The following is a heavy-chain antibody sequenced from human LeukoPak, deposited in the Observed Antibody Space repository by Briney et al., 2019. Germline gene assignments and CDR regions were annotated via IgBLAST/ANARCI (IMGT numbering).Heavy chain of an antibody. CDR2: ISDSGDYT. Sequence: PGGSLRLSCAGSGFTFSSYAMSWVRQAPGQGLEWVSVISDSGDYTSYADSVRGRFTISRDNSRNTLYLQMISLRPEDTAVYYCAKDTSIGRYCTNGVCSPFDYWGQGTLINVSS. J-gene: IGHJ4*02. D-gene: IGHD2-8*01. V-gene: IGHV3-23*01. CDR3: AKDTSIGRYCTNGVCSPFDY. CDR1: GFTFSSYA.